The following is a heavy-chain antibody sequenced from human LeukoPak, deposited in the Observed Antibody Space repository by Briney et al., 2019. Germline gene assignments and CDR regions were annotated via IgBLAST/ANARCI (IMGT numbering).Heavy chain of an antibody. J-gene: IGHJ4*02. CDR1: GYSISSGYY. V-gene: IGHV4-38-2*02. Sequence: SETLSLTCTVSGYSISSGYYWGWIRQPPGKGLEWIGSTYHSGSTYYNPSLKSRVTISVDTSKNQFSLKLSSVTAADTAVYYCARDSDDVSFWGQGTLVTVSS. CDR2: TYHSGST. D-gene: IGHD1-1*01. CDR3: ARDSDDVSF.